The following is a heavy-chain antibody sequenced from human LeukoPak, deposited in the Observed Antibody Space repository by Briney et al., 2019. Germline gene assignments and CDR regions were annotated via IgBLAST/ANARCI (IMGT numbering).Heavy chain of an antibody. D-gene: IGHD2-2*03. CDR1: GGSFSGYY. V-gene: IGHV4-34*01. Sequence: PSDTLSLTCAVYGGSFSGYYWSWIRQPPGKGLDWIGEINHSGSTNYNPSLKSRVTISVDTSKNQFSLKLSSVTAADTAVYYCARGWMGNWFDPWGQGTLVTVSS. J-gene: IGHJ5*02. CDR3: ARGWMGNWFDP. CDR2: INHSGST.